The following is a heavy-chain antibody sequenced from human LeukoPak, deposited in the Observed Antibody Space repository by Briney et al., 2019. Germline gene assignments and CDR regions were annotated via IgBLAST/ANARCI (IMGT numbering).Heavy chain of an antibody. CDR1: GGSFSGYY. Sequence: PSETLSLTCAVYGGSFSGYYWSWIRQPPGKGLEWIGEINHSGSTNYNPSLKSRVTISVDTSKNQFSLKLSSVTAADTAVYYCARQPPRITMVRGVKGTWFDPWGQGTLVTVSS. J-gene: IGHJ5*02. V-gene: IGHV4-34*01. CDR3: ARQPPRITMVRGVKGTWFDP. CDR2: INHSGST. D-gene: IGHD3-10*01.